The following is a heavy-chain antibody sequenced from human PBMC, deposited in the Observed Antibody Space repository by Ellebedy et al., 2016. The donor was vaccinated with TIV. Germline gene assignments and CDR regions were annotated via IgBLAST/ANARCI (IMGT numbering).Heavy chain of an antibody. J-gene: IGHJ6*02. CDR1: GYTFTGYY. CDR3: ARVVTIFGVDYYYYGMDV. CDR2: INPNSGGT. D-gene: IGHD3-3*01. V-gene: IGHV1-2*02. Sequence: ASVKVSXXASGYTFTGYYMHWVRQAPGQGLEWMGWINPNSGGTNYAQKFQGRVTMTRDTSISTAYMELSRLRSDDTAVYYCARVVTIFGVDYYYYGMDVWGQGTTVTVSS.